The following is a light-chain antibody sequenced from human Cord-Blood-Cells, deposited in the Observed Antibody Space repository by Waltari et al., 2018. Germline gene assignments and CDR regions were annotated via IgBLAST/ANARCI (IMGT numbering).Light chain of an antibody. V-gene: IGKV1-5*03. J-gene: IGKJ2*03. Sequence: DIQMTQSPSTLSASVGDRVTITCRASQSISSWLAWYQQKPGKAPKLLIYKASSLESGLPARFSGSGSGTEFTLTISRLQPDDFATYYCQQYNSYSYSFGQGTKLEIK. CDR1: QSISSW. CDR2: KAS. CDR3: QQYNSYSYS.